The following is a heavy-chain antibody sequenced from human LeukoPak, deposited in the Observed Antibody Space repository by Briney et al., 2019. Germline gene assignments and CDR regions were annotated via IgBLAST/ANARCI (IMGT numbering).Heavy chain of an antibody. J-gene: IGHJ1*01. CDR2: ISGSGGST. D-gene: IGHD6-13*01. CDR3: AKVQRSSWYGGYFQH. CDR1: GFTFSSYA. V-gene: IGHV3-23*01. Sequence: GGSLRLSCAASGFTFSSYAMSLVRQAPGKGLEWVSAISGSGGSTYYADSVKGRFTISRDNSKNTLYLQMNSLRAEDTAVYYCAKVQRSSWYGGYFQHWGQGTLVTVSS.